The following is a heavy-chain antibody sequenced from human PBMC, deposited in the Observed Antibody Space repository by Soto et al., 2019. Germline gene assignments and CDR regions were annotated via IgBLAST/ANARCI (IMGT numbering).Heavy chain of an antibody. CDR1: GFTFTSYG. CDR2: IRGDGGQT. J-gene: IGHJ4*02. V-gene: IGHV3-23*01. CDR3: ARDVGLDSDDFFAY. D-gene: IGHD3-9*01. Sequence: GGSLRLSCTASGFTFTSYGMGWVRQAPGKGLQWVSTIRGDGGQTHYTDSVKGRFSISRDNSENTVYLQMDSLRAEDTAMYFCARDVGLDSDDFFAYWGQGTQVTVSS.